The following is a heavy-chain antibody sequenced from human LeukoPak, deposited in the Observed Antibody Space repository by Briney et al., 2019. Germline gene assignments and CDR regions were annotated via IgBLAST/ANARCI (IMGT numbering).Heavy chain of an antibody. J-gene: IGHJ1*01. V-gene: IGHV3-66*01. D-gene: IGHD3-10*01. CDR2: IYSGGST. CDR1: GFTVSSNY. CDR3: ARAVRGVIITKGYFQH. Sequence: PGGSLRLSCVASGFTVSSNYMSWVRQAPGKGLEWVSVIYSGGSTYYADSVKGRFTTSRDNSKNTLYLQMNSLRAEDTAVYYCARAVRGVIITKGYFQHWGQGTLVTVSS.